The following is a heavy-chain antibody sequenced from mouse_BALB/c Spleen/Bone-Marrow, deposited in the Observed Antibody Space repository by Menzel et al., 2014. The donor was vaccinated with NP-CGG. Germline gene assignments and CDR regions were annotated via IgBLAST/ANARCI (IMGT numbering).Heavy chain of an antibody. J-gene: IGHJ2*01. CDR2: ISSGGSYT. V-gene: IGHV5-9-1*01. CDR3: ARHTTTVVANY. D-gene: IGHD1-1*01. CDR1: GFTFSSYA. Sequence: EVMLVESGGGLVKPGGSLKLSCAASGFTFSSYAMSWVRQTPEKRLEWVATISSGGSYTYYPDSVKGRFTISRDNAKNTLYLKLSSLRCGDTAMYYCARHTTTVVANYWGKGAPLTVSS.